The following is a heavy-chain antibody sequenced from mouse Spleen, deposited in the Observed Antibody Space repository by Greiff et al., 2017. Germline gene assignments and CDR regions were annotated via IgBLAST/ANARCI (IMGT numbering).Heavy chain of an antibody. V-gene: IGHV1-55*01. J-gene: IGHJ1*03. CDR1: GYTFTSYW. D-gene: IGHD1-1*01. CDR2: IYPGSGST. Sequence: QVQLQQPGAELVKPGASVKMSCKASGYTFTSYWITWVKQRPGQGLEWIGDIYPGSGSTNYNEKFKSKATLTVDTSSSTAYMQLSSLTSEDSAVYYCARGGYYGSSHRYFDGWGTGTTVTVSS. CDR3: ARGGYYGSSHRYFDG.